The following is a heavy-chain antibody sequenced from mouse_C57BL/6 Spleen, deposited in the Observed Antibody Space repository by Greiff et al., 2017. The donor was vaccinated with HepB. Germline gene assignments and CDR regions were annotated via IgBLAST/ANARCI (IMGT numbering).Heavy chain of an antibody. Sequence: EVMLVESGGGFVKPGGSLKLSCAASGFTFSDYGMHWVRQAPEKGLEWVAYISSGSSTIYYADTVKGRFTISRDNANNTPFLQMTSLRSEDAAMYYCARATGVAHWYFDVWGTGTTVTVSS. CDR3: ARATGVAHWYFDV. CDR1: GFTFSDYG. V-gene: IGHV5-17*01. CDR2: ISSGSSTI. J-gene: IGHJ1*03. D-gene: IGHD1-1*01.